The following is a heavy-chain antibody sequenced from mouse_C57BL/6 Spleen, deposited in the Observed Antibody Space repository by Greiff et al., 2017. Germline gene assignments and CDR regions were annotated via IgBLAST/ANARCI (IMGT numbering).Heavy chain of an antibody. CDR2: ISSGSSTI. J-gene: IGHJ4*01. Sequence: DVHLVESGGGLVKPGGSLKLSCAASGFTFSDYGMHWVRQAPEQGLEWVAYISSGSSTIYYADTVKGRFTISRDNAKNTLFLQMNSLRSEDTAMYYCARGVNYYAMDYWGQGTSVTVSS. CDR1: GFTFSDYG. CDR3: ARGVNYYAMDY. D-gene: IGHD2-13*01. V-gene: IGHV5-17*01.